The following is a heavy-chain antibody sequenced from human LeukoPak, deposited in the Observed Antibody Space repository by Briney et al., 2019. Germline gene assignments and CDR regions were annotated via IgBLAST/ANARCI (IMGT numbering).Heavy chain of an antibody. Sequence: PSETLSLTCTVSGGSISSYYWSWIRQPPGKGLEWIGYIYYSGSTNYNPSLKSRVTISVDTSKNQFSLKLSSVTAADTAVYYCARVEVTSYYFDYWGQGTQVTVSS. CDR3: ARVEVTSYYFDY. CDR2: IYYSGST. CDR1: GGSISSYY. J-gene: IGHJ4*02. V-gene: IGHV4-59*01. D-gene: IGHD2-21*02.